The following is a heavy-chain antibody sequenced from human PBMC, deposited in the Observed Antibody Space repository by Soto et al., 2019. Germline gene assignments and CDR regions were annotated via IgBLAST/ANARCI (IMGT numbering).Heavy chain of an antibody. D-gene: IGHD1-7*01. V-gene: IGHV1-69*12. CDR2: IIPIFDTA. CDR3: ASHGITGTWVYCYGMDV. CDR1: GGTFSSYA. J-gene: IGHJ6*01. Sequence: QVQLVQSGAEVKKPGSSVKVSCKASGGTFSSYAISWVRQAPGQGLEWMGGIIPIFDTADYAQKFQGRVTLTADESTSRASMELSRLRSEDTAVYYCASHGITGTWVYCYGMDVWGPGTRVTVSS.